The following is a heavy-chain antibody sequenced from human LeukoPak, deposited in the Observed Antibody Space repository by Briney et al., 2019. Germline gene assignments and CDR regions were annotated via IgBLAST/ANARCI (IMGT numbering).Heavy chain of an antibody. CDR3: ARVQSSGHPY. D-gene: IGHD6-19*01. CDR2: VYYSGST. V-gene: IGHV4-59*01. J-gene: IGHJ4*02. Sequence: PSETLSLTCTVSRGSISSYYWSWVRQPPGKGLEGIGYVYYSGSTNYNPSLKSRVTISVDTSKNQFSLKLISVRAADTAIYYCARVQSSGHPYWGQGTLVTVSS. CDR1: RGSISSYY.